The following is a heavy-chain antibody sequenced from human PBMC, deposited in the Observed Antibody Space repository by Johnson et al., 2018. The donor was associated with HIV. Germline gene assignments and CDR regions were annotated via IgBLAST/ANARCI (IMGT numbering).Heavy chain of an antibody. V-gene: IGHV3-33*06. J-gene: IGHJ3*02. CDR3: AKDSSSWYGGAVDI. Sequence: QVQLVESGGGVVQPGRSLRLSCAASGFTFSSYGMHWVRQAPGKGLEWVAVIWYDGSNKYYADSVKGRFTISRDNSKNTLYLQMNSLRAEDTAVYYCAKDSSSWYGGAVDIWGQGTMVTVSS. CDR2: IWYDGSNK. CDR1: GFTFSSYG. D-gene: IGHD6-13*01.